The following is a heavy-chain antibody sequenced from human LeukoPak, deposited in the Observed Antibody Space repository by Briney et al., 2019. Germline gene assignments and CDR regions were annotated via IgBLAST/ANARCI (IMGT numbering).Heavy chain of an antibody. CDR1: GFTFSSYG. J-gene: IGHJ4*02. V-gene: IGHV3-23*01. Sequence: GGSLRLSCAASGFTFSSYGMSWVRQAPGKGLEWVSAISGSGGSTYYADSVKGRFTISRDNSKNTLYLQMNSLRAEDTAVYYCAKGGSYDSSGYDFDYWGQGTLVTVSS. CDR2: ISGSGGST. D-gene: IGHD3-22*01. CDR3: AKGGSYDSSGYDFDY.